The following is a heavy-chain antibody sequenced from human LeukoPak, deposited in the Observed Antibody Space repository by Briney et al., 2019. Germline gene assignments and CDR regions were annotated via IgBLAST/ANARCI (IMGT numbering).Heavy chain of an antibody. CDR3: ARDFGTTGWHTFDY. D-gene: IGHD6-19*01. CDR1: GDSVSSKNGA. CDR2: AYYRSKWYN. J-gene: IGHJ4*02. V-gene: IGHV6-1*01. Sequence: SQTLSLTCVVSGDSVSSKNGAWNWIRQSPSRGLEWLGRAYYRSKWYNDYAESMEGRMTISQGTSKNQYSLHLNSVTPDDTAVYYCARDFGTTGWHTFDYWGQGTLVTVSS.